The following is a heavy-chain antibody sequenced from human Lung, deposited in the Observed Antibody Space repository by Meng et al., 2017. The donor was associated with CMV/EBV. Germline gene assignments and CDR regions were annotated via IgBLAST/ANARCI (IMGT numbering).Heavy chain of an antibody. V-gene: IGHV3-33*07. CDR2: ICYDGRKE. Sequence: SMNICXASGGTTFNSDISYVLRQAGDKGLERGAVICYDGRKEDYVDYVKSGFTISRDNFRNTMYLQMTTMRAEDTDVYYCVRDGDTYCDGDCYSTNNYFYGMDVWGRGTTVTVSS. J-gene: IGHJ6*02. CDR1: GTTFNSDI. CDR3: VRDGDTYCDGDCYSTNNYFYGMDV. D-gene: IGHD2-21*01.